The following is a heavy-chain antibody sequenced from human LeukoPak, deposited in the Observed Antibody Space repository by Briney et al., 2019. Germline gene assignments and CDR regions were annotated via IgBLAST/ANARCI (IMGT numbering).Heavy chain of an antibody. V-gene: IGHV3-30*02. Sequence: SGGSLRLSCAASGFTFSSYGMHWVRQAPGKGLEWVAFIRYDGSNKYYADSVKGRFTISRDNSKNTLFVQMNSLRAEDTAVYYCAKDGASFGDLDYWGQGTLVTVSS. D-gene: IGHD3-10*01. CDR1: GFTFSSYG. CDR2: IRYDGSNK. CDR3: AKDGASFGDLDY. J-gene: IGHJ4*02.